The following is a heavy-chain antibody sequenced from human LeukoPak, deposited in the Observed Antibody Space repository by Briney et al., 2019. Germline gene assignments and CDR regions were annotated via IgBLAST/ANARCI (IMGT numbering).Heavy chain of an antibody. CDR2: IWYDGRTE. CDR3: AKDRTAAGTSGFDY. D-gene: IGHD6-13*01. Sequence: TGGSLRLSCAASGFTFSGYGMHWVRQAPGKGLEWVAVIWYDGRTENYADSVKGRFTISRDNSKNTLYLQMNSLRAEDTAVFYCAKDRTAAGTSGFDYWGQGTLVTVSS. V-gene: IGHV3-33*06. CDR1: GFTFSGYG. J-gene: IGHJ4*02.